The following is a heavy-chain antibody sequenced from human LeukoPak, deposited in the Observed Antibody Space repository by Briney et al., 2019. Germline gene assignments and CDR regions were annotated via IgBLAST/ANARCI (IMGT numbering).Heavy chain of an antibody. D-gene: IGHD3-16*01. CDR1: GYTFTSYD. CDR3: ARVRLMGNWFDP. J-gene: IGHJ5*02. V-gene: IGHV1-8*01. Sequence: ASEKVSCKASGYTFTSYDINWVRQATGQGLEWMGWMNPNSGNTGYAQKFQGRVTMTRNTSISTAYMELSSLRSEDTAVYYCARVRLMGNWFDPWGQGTLVTVSS. CDR2: MNPNSGNT.